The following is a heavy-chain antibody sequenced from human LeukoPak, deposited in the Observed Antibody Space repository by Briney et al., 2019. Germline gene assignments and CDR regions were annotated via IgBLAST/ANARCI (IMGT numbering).Heavy chain of an antibody. D-gene: IGHD4-17*01. J-gene: IGHJ4*02. Sequence: ASVKVSCKASGYTFISHDINWVRQATGQGLEWMGWMSPNSGNTGYAQKFQGRITMTKSTSISIAYMELSDLESEDTAVYYCARTPPDYGIDYWGQGTLVTVSS. CDR3: ARTPPDYGIDY. CDR1: GYTFISHD. CDR2: MSPNSGNT. V-gene: IGHV1-8*01.